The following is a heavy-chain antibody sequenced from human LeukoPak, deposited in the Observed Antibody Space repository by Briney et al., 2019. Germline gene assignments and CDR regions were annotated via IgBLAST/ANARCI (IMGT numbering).Heavy chain of an antibody. D-gene: IGHD3-22*01. J-gene: IGHJ4*02. CDR1: GYTFTSYY. CDR2: INPSGGST. V-gene: IGHV1-46*01. Sequence: ASVKVSCKASGYTFTSYYMHWVRQAPGQGLEWMGIINPSGGSTSYAQKFQGRVTMTRDTSTSTVYMELSSLRSEDTAVYYCARGPSSSYYYDSSGYDYFDYWGQGTLVTVSS. CDR3: ARGPSSSYYYDSSGYDYFDY.